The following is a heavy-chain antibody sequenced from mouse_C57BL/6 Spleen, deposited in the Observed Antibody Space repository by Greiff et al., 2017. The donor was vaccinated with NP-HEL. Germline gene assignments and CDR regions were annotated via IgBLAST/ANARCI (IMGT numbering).Heavy chain of an antibody. CDR3: ISSPYSNFFAY. D-gene: IGHD2-5*01. J-gene: IGHJ3*01. CDR1: GYTFTDYE. V-gene: IGHV1-15*01. Sequence: VKLQESGAELVRPGASVTLSCKASGYTFTDYEMHWVKQTPVHGLEWIGAIDPETGGTAYNQKFKGKAILTADKSSSTAYMELRSLTSEDSAVYYCISSPYSNFFAYWGQGTLVTVSA. CDR2: IDPETGGT.